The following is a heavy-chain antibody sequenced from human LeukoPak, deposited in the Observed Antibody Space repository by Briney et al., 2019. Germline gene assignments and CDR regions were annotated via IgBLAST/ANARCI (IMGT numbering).Heavy chain of an antibody. D-gene: IGHD2-8*01. J-gene: IGHJ4*02. CDR3: ARDGLKCTNGVCYRGVDY. CDR2: ISYDGSNK. Sequence: GGSLRLSCAASGFTFSSYAMHWVRQAPGKGLEWVAVISYDGSNKYYADSVKGRFTISRDNSKNALYLQMNSLRAEDTAVYYCARDGLKCTNGVCYRGVDYWGQGTLVTVSS. CDR1: GFTFSSYA. V-gene: IGHV3-30*01.